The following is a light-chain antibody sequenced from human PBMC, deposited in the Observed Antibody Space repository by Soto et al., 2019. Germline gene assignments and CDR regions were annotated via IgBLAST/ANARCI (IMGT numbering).Light chain of an antibody. Sequence: QSVLTQPPSVSGAPGQRVTISCTGSSSNIGAGYDVHWYQQLPGTAPKLLIYGNSNRPSGVPDRFSGSKSGTSASLAITGLQAEDEADYYFQSYDSSLSGYVFGTGTKLHRP. CDR1: SSNIGAGYD. J-gene: IGLJ1*01. CDR3: QSYDSSLSGYV. V-gene: IGLV1-40*01. CDR2: GNS.